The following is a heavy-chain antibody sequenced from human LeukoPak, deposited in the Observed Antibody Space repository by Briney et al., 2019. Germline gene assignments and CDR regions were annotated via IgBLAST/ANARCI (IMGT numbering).Heavy chain of an antibody. D-gene: IGHD3-10*01. CDR1: GGSISSYY. J-gene: IGHJ6*03. CDR3: ARTTMVRGTYYMDV. CDR2: IYYSGYT. V-gene: IGHV4-59*01. Sequence: SETLSLTCTVSGGSISSYYWSWIRQPPGEGLEWIGCIYYSGYTNYKSSLKSRVTISVDTSKNQFSLKLSSVTAADTAVYYCARTTMVRGTYYMDVWGKGTTVTVSS.